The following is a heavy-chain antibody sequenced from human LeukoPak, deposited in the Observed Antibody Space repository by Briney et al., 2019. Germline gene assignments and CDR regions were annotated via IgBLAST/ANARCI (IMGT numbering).Heavy chain of an antibody. CDR2: FHYSGST. V-gene: IGHV4-59*01. Sequence: SETLSLTCTVSGGSTSSYYWSRIRQPPGKGLEWIGYFHYSGSTNYNPSLKSRVTISVDTSKNLFSLKLSSVTAADTAVYYCARAFYGGNIDYWGQGTLVTVSS. CDR1: GGSTSSYY. CDR3: ARAFYGGNIDY. D-gene: IGHD4-23*01. J-gene: IGHJ4*02.